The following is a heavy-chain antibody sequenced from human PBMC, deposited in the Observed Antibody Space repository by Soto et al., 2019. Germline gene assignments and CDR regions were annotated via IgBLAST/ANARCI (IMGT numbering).Heavy chain of an antibody. CDR2: IDWDDDK. D-gene: IGHD6-19*01. V-gene: IGHV2-70*01. J-gene: IGHJ6*02. Sequence: SGPTLVNPTHTLTLTCTFSGFSLSTSGMCVSWIRQPPGKALEWLALIDWDDDKYYSTSLKTRLTISKDTSKNQVVLTMTNMDPVETATYYSARIYSSGRPAGGYYYGMGVRGQGTTVTVCS. CDR3: ARIYSSGRPAGGYYYGMGV. CDR1: GFSLSTSGMC.